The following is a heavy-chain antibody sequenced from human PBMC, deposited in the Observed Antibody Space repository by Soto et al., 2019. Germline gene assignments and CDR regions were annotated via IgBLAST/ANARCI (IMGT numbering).Heavy chain of an antibody. J-gene: IGHJ4*02. V-gene: IGHV3-23*01. CDR1: GFTFSAYV. CDR2: ITSSGGGT. Sequence: GGSLRLSCAASGFTFSAYVMSWVRQAPGKGLEWVSSITSSGGGTYYADSVKGRFTISRDNSKNTVYLQMNSLRDEDTAVYYCAKLTAAWGQGTLVTVSS. CDR3: AKLTAA. D-gene: IGHD6-13*01.